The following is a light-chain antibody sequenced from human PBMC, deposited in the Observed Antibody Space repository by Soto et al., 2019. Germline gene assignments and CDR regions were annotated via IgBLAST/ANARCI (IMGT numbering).Light chain of an antibody. V-gene: IGLV2-14*01. CDR3: GTWDNSLGTGV. CDR1: SSDVGAYNF. Sequence: QSALTQPASVSGSPGQSITISCTGTSSDVGAYNFVSWYQHHPGTAPKLMIYEVSNRPSGASNRFSGSKSGNTASLTISGLQTEDEADYYCGTWDNSLGTGVFGGGTKLTVL. CDR2: EVS. J-gene: IGLJ2*01.